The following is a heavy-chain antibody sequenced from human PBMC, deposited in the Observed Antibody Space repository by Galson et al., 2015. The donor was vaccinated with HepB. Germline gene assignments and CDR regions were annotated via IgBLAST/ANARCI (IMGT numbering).Heavy chain of an antibody. V-gene: IGHV1-18*01. CDR1: GYTFTSYG. D-gene: IGHD2-2*01. J-gene: IGHJ3*02. CDR3: ARDGADIVVVPAAMEDAFDI. CDR2: ISAYNGNT. Sequence: SVKVSCKASGYTFTSYGISWVRQAPGQGLEWMGWISAYNGNTNYAQKLQGRVTMTTDTSTSTAYMELRSLRSDDTAVYYCARDGADIVVVPAAMEDAFDIWGRGTMVTVSS.